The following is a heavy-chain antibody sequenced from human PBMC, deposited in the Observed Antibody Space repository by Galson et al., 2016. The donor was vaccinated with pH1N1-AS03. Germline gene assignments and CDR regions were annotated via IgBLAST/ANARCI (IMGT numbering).Heavy chain of an antibody. CDR1: GFSFSTYW. J-gene: IGHJ4*02. Sequence: SLRLSCAASGFSFSTYWMRWVRQAPGKGPEWVANIHPDGSEKYYGDSVKGRFTISRDNAKNSLDLQMNSLRAEDTAVYYCGRELWGGCEYWGQGTLVTVSS. V-gene: IGHV3-7*03. D-gene: IGHD3-3*01. CDR3: GRELWGGCEY. CDR2: IHPDGSEK.